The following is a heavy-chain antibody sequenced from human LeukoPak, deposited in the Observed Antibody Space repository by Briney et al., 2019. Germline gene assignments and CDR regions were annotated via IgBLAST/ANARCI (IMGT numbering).Heavy chain of an antibody. J-gene: IGHJ1*01. CDR2: IRLDGVTT. CDR3: AKGYDTRH. D-gene: IGHD3-9*01. CDR1: GFTFSTYG. Sequence: GVSLRLSCAASGFTFSTYGMHWVRQAPGKGLEWVAFIRLDGVTTYHADSVKGRFTISRDNSKNTLYLQMNSLRTEDTAMYYCAKGYDTRHWGQGTLVIVSS. V-gene: IGHV3-30*02.